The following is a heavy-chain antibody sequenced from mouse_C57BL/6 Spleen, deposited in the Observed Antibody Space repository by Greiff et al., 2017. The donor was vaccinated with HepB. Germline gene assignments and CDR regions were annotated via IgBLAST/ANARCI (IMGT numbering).Heavy chain of an antibody. CDR3: VREGNYPPWFAY. V-gene: IGHV10-1*01. Sequence: DVKLVESGGGLVQPKGSLKLSCAASGFSFNTYAMNWVRQAPGKGLEWVARIRSKSNNYATYYADSVKDRFTISRDDSESMLYLQMNNLKTEDTAMYYCVREGNYPPWFAYWGQGTLVTVSA. D-gene: IGHD2-1*01. CDR1: GFSFNTYA. CDR2: IRSKSNNYAT. J-gene: IGHJ3*01.